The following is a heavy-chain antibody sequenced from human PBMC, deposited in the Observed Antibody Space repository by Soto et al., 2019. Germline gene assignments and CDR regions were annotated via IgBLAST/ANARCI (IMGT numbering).Heavy chain of an antibody. Sequence: GESLKISCKGSGYSFTSYWIGWVRQMPGKGLEWMGIIYPGDSDTRYSPSFQGQVTISADKSISTAYLQWSSLKASDTAMYYCARPLVGCSGGSCYSGGMDVWGQGTTVTVSS. V-gene: IGHV5-51*01. D-gene: IGHD2-15*01. CDR3: ARPLVGCSGGSCYSGGMDV. CDR2: IYPGDSDT. CDR1: GYSFTSYW. J-gene: IGHJ6*02.